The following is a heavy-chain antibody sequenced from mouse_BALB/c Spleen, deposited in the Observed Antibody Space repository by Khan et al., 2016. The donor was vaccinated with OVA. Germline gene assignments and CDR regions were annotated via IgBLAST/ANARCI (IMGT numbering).Heavy chain of an antibody. J-gene: IGHJ2*01. Sequence: EVQLQESGPGLVKPSQSLSLTCTVTGYSITSDYAWNWIRQFPGNKLEWMGYISYSGNTKYNPSLKSRISITRDTSKNQFFLQLNSVTIEDTATNYCARIYGGDFDDWGQGTTLTVSS. CDR1: GYSITSDYA. D-gene: IGHD1-1*01. CDR3: ARIYGGDFDD. V-gene: IGHV3-2*02. CDR2: ISYSGNT.